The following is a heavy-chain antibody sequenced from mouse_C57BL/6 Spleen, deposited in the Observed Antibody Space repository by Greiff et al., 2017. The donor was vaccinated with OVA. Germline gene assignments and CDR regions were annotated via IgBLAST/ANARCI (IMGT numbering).Heavy chain of an antibody. V-gene: IGHV5-17*01. D-gene: IGHD2-5*01. CDR3: ARRYSNYVPYYFDY. Sequence: EVKLQESGGGLVKPGGSLKLSCAASGFTFSDYGMHWVRQAPEKGLAWVAYISSGSSTIYCADTVKGRFTISRDNAKNTLFLQMTSLRSEDTAMYYCARRYSNYVPYYFDYWGQGTTLTVSS. J-gene: IGHJ2*01. CDR1: GFTFSDYG. CDR2: ISSGSSTI.